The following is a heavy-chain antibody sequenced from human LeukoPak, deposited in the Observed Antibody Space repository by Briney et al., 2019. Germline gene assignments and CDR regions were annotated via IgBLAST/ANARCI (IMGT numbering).Heavy chain of an antibody. Sequence: PSETLSLTCTVSGDSISSSSYFWGWIRQPPGKGLEWIGSISYSGNTYYNPSLKSRVTISVDTSKNQFSLNLNPVTAADTAVYYCARPGYYGDYAFDYWGQGTLVTVSS. CDR3: ARPGYYGDYAFDY. CDR1: GDSISSSSYF. D-gene: IGHD4-17*01. CDR2: ISYSGNT. J-gene: IGHJ4*02. V-gene: IGHV4-39*01.